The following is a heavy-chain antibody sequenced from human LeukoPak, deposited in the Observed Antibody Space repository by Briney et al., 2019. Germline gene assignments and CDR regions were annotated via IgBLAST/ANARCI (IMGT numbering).Heavy chain of an antibody. CDR3: TARPGYFDY. CDR2: IKSQTEGETT. CDR1: GFTFSGSA. J-gene: IGHJ4*02. V-gene: IGHV3-15*01. Sequence: PGGSLRLSCAASGFTFSGSAVHWVRQASGKGLEWVGRIKSQTEGETTDYAAPVKGRFTISRDDSKNTLYLQMNSLKTEDTAVYYCTARPGYFDYWGEGSLVTVSS.